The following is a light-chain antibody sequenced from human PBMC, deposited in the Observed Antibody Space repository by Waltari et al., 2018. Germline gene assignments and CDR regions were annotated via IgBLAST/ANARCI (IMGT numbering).Light chain of an antibody. J-gene: IGLJ3*02. CDR2: KAS. V-gene: IGLV8-61*01. CDR3: ALYMGSGIWV. CDR1: SGSLSTTSY. Sequence: QTVVTPEPSLSVSPGGTVTLTCALSSGSLSTTSYATWYQQTPGQAPRTLVYKASARSSGVPDRFSGSILGNTAALTITGAQADDESDYYCALYMGSGIWVFGGGTRLTVL.